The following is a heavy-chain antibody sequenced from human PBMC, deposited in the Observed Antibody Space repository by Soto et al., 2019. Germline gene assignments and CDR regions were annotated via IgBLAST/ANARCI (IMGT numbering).Heavy chain of an antibody. D-gene: IGHD6-13*01. CDR3: ARGREQQLVRQGFYYYYYYGMDV. CDR1: GYTFTSYG. V-gene: IGHV1-18*01. Sequence: ASVKVSCKASGYTFTSYGISWVRQAPGQGLEWMGWISAYNGNTNYAQKLQGRVTMTTDTSTSTAYMELRSLRSDDTAVYYCARGREQQLVRQGFYYYYYYGMDVWGQGTTVTVYS. CDR2: ISAYNGNT. J-gene: IGHJ6*02.